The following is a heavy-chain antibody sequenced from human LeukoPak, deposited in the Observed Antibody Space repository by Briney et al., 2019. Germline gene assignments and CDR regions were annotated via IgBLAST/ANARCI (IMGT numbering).Heavy chain of an antibody. Sequence: SETLSLTCAVYGGSFSGYYWSWIRQPPGKGLEWIGEINHSGSTNYNASLKSRVTISVDKSKNTFYLKMSSVTAADTAVYYCARGMYSSRWSNGFDLWGQGNLVTVSS. J-gene: IGHJ5*02. CDR3: ARGMYSSRWSNGFDL. CDR1: GGSFSGYY. CDR2: INHSGST. V-gene: IGHV4-34*01. D-gene: IGHD6-13*01.